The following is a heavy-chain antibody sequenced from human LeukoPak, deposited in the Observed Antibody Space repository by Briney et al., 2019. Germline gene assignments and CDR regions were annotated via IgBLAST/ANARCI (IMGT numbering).Heavy chain of an antibody. D-gene: IGHD2-8*02. V-gene: IGHV4-59*08. Sequence: SETLSLTCTDSGGSISSYYWSWIRQPPGKGLEWIGNIYYSGSTYYNPSLKSRVTISVDTSKNQFSLKLSSVTAADTAVYYCARRPPAGGTDWFDPWGQGTLVTVSS. CDR1: GGSISSYY. CDR3: ARRPPAGGTDWFDP. CDR2: IYYSGST. J-gene: IGHJ5*02.